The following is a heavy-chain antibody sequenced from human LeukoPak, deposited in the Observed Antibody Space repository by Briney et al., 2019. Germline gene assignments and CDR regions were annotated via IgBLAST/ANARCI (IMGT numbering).Heavy chain of an antibody. CDR2: ISAYNGNT. CDR1: VYTFTSYG. Sequence: ASVKVSCKASVYTFTSYGISWVRQAPGQGLEWMGWISAYNGNTNYAQKLQGRVTMTTDTSTSTAYMELRSLRSDDTAVYYCASPLGVVTTKDYWYFDLWGRSTLVTVSS. D-gene: IGHD4-17*01. CDR3: ASPLGVVTTKDYWYFDL. J-gene: IGHJ2*01. V-gene: IGHV1-18*01.